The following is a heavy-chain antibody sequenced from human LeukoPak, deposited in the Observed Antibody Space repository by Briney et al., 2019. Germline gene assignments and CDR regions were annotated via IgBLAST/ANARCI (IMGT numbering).Heavy chain of an antibody. CDR2: ISYDGSNK. CDR1: GISFSRYS. D-gene: IGHD3-22*01. V-gene: IGHV3-30-3*01. J-gene: IGHJ4*02. CDR3: ARENWVSSGVVVTTRTTDYFDF. Sequence: GRSLRLSCAASGISFSRYSMHWVRQAPGKGLEWVAVISYDGSNKYYADSVEGQFTISRDSSKKTLYLQMNILRAEDTAVYYCARENWVSSGVVVTTRTTDYFDFWGQGTLVTVSS.